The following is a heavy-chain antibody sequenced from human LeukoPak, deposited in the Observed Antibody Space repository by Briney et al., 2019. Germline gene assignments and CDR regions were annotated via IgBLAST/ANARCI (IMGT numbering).Heavy chain of an antibody. CDR3: ARLRPNYDFWSGPNWFDP. CDR2: IYPGDSDT. Sequence: GESLKISCKGSGFSFTSHWIGWVRQMPGKGLEWMGIIYPGDSDTRYSPSFQGQVTISADKSISTAYLQWSSLKASDTAMYYCARLRPNYDFWSGPNWFDPWGQGTLVTVSS. J-gene: IGHJ5*02. D-gene: IGHD3-3*01. CDR1: GFSFTSHW. V-gene: IGHV5-51*01.